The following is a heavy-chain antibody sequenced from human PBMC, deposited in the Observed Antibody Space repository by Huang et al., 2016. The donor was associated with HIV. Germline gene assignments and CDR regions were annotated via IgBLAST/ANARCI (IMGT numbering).Heavy chain of an antibody. CDR3: AGQKSPYSSSLYDPQADYYYMDV. Sequence: QVQLQESGPGLVKPSETLSLTCTVSGGSISSNGFYWGWIRQPPGKGLEWIGKNLYSGRTSCKPALKSRFTISRDASMNQFSLKLTAVAAAETARFYCAGQKSPYSSSLYDPQADYYYMDVWGKGTTVTVSS. CDR2: NLYSGRT. D-gene: IGHD6-13*01. CDR1: GGSISSNGFY. J-gene: IGHJ6*03. V-gene: IGHV4-39*01.